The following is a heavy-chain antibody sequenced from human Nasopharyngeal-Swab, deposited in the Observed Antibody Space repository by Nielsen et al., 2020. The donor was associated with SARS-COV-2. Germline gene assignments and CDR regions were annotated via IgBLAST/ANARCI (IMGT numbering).Heavy chain of an antibody. CDR3: ARDLGYIRYCSGGSCYQDH. Sequence: ASVKVSCKASGYTFTGYYMHWVRQAPGQGLEWMGRINPNSGGTNYAQKFQGRVTMTRDTSISTAYMELSRLRSDDTAVYYCARDLGYIRYCSGGSCYQDHWGQGTLVTVSS. CDR1: GYTFTGYY. J-gene: IGHJ4*02. D-gene: IGHD2-15*01. CDR2: INPNSGGT. V-gene: IGHV1-2*06.